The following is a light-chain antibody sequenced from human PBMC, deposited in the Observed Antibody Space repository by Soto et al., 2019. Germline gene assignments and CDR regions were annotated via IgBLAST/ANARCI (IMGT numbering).Light chain of an antibody. CDR1: QSVGSK. J-gene: IGKJ3*01. V-gene: IGKV3-20*01. CDR3: QQYGSSLFT. CDR2: GTS. Sequence: EILMTQSPATLSVSPGERATLSCRASQSVGSKLAWLQQKPGQAPRVLIYGTSIRASGVPERFSGGGSGTDFTLTITRLEPEDFAVYYCQQYGSSLFTFGPGTKVDFK.